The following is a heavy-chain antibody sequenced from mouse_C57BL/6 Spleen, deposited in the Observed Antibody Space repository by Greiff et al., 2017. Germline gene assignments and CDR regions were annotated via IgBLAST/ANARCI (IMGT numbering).Heavy chain of an antibody. CDR2: IYPGSGST. D-gene: IGHD1-1*01. CDR1: GYTFTSYW. CDR3: ARVTVVADYFDS. J-gene: IGHJ2*01. Sequence: QVQLQQPGAELVKPGASVKMSCKASGYTFTSYWITWVKQRPGQGLEWIGDIYPGSGSTNYNEKFKSKATLTVDTSSSTAYMQLSSLKSEDSAVYYGARVTVVADYFDSWGQGTTRTVSS. V-gene: IGHV1-55*01.